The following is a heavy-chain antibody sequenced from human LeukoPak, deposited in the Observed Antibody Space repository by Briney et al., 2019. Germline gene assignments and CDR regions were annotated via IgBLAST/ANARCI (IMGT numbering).Heavy chain of an antibody. CDR2: INPNSGGT. V-gene: IGHV1-2*02. Sequence: ASVKVSCKASGYTFTGYYMHWVRQAPGQGLEWMGWINPNSGGTNYAQKFQGRVTMTRDTSISTAYMELSRLRSDDTAVYSCARDRARDNTAMVQNYWGQGTLVTVSS. CDR3: ARDRARDNTAMVQNY. CDR1: GYTFTGYY. J-gene: IGHJ4*02. D-gene: IGHD5-18*01.